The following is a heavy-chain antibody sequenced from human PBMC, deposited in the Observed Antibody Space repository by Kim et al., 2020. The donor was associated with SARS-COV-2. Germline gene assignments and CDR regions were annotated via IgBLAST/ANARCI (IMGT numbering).Heavy chain of an antibody. CDR3: ARSITIFGVVNGRYYGMDV. D-gene: IGHD3-3*01. Sequence: GRFTIARDNYKNTLYLQMNSLRAEDTAVYYCARSITIFGVVNGRYYGMDVWGQGTTVTVSS. V-gene: IGHV3-30*01. J-gene: IGHJ6*02.